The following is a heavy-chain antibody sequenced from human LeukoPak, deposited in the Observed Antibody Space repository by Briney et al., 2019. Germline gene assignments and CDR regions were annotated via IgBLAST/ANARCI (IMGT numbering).Heavy chain of an antibody. CDR2: IYYSGST. J-gene: IGHJ6*03. CDR1: GGSISSSSYY. CDR3: ASPKTGYDFWSGYGRNYYMDV. Sequence: SETLSLTCTVSGGSISSSSYYWGWIRQPPGKGLEWIVSIYYSGSTYYNPSLESRITISVDTSKNQFSLKLSSVTAADTAVYYCASPKTGYDFWSGYGRNYYMDVWGKGTTVTVSS. V-gene: IGHV4-39*01. D-gene: IGHD3-3*01.